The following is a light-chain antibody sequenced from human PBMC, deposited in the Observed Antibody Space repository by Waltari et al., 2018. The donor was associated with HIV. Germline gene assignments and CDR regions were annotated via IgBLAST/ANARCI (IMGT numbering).Light chain of an antibody. CDR3: QSYGSSLSGFVV. CDR2: VHV. Sequence: QSVLTQPPSVSGAPGQRVTISCTGSSSHIGAGYDVHWYQQLPGTAPKLLIYVHVTRPSGVPDRFSGSKAGTSASLAITELQAEDEADYYCQSYGSSLSGFVVFGGGTKLTVL. CDR1: SSHIGAGYD. J-gene: IGLJ2*01. V-gene: IGLV1-40*01.